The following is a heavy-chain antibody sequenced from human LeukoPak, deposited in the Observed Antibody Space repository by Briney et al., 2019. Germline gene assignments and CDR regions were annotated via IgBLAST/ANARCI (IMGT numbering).Heavy chain of an antibody. CDR1: GFTFSTFA. V-gene: IGHV3-23*01. CDR3: AKWWIPDWYFDL. J-gene: IGHJ2*01. Sequence: GGSLRLSCAASGFTFSTFAMSWVRQAPGKGMEWVSATTGSGGSTYYADSVQGRFTISRDNSKNTLYLQMNSLRAEDTAVYYCAKWWIPDWYFDLWGRGTLVTVSS. D-gene: IGHD2-15*01. CDR2: TTGSGGST.